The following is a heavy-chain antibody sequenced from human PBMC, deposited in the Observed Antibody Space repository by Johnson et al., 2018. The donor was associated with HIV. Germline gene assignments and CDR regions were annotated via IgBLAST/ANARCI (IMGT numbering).Heavy chain of an antibody. J-gene: IGHJ3*01. V-gene: IGHV3-9*01. CDR2: ISWNRGSI. CDR3: AKDVGNYWPDSFDV. CDR1: GFTFDDYT. Sequence: VQLVESGGGLVQPGRSLRLSCAASGFTFDDYTMHWVRQAPGKGLEWVSGISWNRGSIGYADSVKGRFTISRDKSKNTLYLQMNSLSTEDTAVYYCAKDVGNYWPDSFDVWGQGTMVTVSS. D-gene: IGHD3-22*01.